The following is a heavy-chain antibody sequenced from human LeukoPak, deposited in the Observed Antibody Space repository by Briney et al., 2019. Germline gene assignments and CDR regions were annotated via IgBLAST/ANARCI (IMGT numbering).Heavy chain of an antibody. CDR1: GFIFSNYW. V-gene: IGHV3-7*04. D-gene: IGHD5-12*01. Sequence: PGGSLRLSCSASGFIFSNYWMTWVRQAPGKGLEWVANIKQDGSEKYYVDSVKGRFTISRDNAKKSLYLQMNSLRAEDTAVYYCARGYSGFNSWGQGTLVTVPS. CDR2: IKQDGSEK. J-gene: IGHJ5*02. CDR3: ARGYSGFNS.